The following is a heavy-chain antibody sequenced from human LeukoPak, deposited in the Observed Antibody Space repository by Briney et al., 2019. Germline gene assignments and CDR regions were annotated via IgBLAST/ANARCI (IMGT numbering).Heavy chain of an antibody. J-gene: IGHJ4*02. CDR3: ASLYDIVGTTVDY. D-gene: IGHD1-26*01. CDR1: GYTFTNYY. Sequence: AASVNVSCKTSGYTFTNYYIHWVRQAPGQGLEWMGRIDPNTGGTKSAKNFQGRVTMTRDTSTSTAYMALSGLRSDDTAVYYCASLYDIVGTTVDYWGQGTLVTVSS. CDR2: IDPNTGGT. V-gene: IGHV1-2*06.